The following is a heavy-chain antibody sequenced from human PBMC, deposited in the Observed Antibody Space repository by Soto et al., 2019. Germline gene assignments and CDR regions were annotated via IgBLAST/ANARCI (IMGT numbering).Heavy chain of an antibody. V-gene: IGHV1-8*01. CDR1: GYTFTSYD. D-gene: IGHD1-1*01. Sequence: ASVRVSCKASGYTFTSYDIYWVRQATGQGLEWMGWMNPSTGNSGYAQKFQGRVTMTSDTSISTAHMELSSLRSEDTAVYYCARRAETNGWNGFGADKYYFDFWGRGPPVTVYS. CDR3: ARRAETNGWNGFGADKYYFDF. J-gene: IGHJ4*02. CDR2: MNPSTGNS.